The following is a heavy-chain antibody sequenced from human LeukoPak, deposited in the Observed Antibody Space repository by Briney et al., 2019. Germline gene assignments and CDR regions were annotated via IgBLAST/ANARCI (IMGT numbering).Heavy chain of an antibody. CDR3: ARSRGERWLQLGVHY. J-gene: IGHJ4*02. V-gene: IGHV1-8*01. Sequence: ASVKVSCKASGYTFTGYYMHWVRQATGQGLEWMGWMSPNSGNTGYAQKFQGRVTITADKSTSTAYMELSSLRSEDTAVYYCARSRGERWLQLGVHYWGQGTLVTVSS. D-gene: IGHD5-24*01. CDR1: GYTFTGYY. CDR2: MSPNSGNT.